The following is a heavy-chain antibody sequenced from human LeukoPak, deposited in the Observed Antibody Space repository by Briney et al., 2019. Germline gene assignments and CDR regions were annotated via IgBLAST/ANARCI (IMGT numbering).Heavy chain of an antibody. J-gene: IGHJ3*02. V-gene: IGHV3-33*01. Sequence: GGSLRLSCAASGFTFSNYGMHWVRQAPGKGLEWVALISFDGSQKYYADSVKGRFTISRDNSKSTVYLQMNSLRAEDTAVYYCARDRVASLLAFDIWGQGTMVTVSS. D-gene: IGHD3-3*02. CDR2: ISFDGSQK. CDR1: GFTFSNYG. CDR3: ARDRVASLLAFDI.